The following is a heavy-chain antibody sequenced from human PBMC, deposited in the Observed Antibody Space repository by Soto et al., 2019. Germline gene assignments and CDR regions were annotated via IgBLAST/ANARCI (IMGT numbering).Heavy chain of an antibody. Sequence: SETLSLTCTVSGGSISSGDYYWSWIRQPPGKGLKWIGYIYYSRSTYYNPSLKSRVTISVDTSKNQFSLKLSSVTAADTAVYYCARAPVGLETISYFDYWGQGKMVTVSS. J-gene: IGHJ4*02. D-gene: IGHD1-1*01. CDR3: ARAPVGLETISYFDY. CDR2: IYYSRST. V-gene: IGHV4-30-4*01. CDR1: GGSISSGDYY.